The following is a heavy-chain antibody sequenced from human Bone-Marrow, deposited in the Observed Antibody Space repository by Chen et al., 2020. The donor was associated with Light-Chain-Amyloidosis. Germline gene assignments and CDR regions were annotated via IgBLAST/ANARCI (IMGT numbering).Heavy chain of an antibody. J-gene: IGHJ4*02. CDR1: GFTVSQNY. CDR3: VRDRGFEDY. D-gene: IGHD3-10*01. CDR2: IYSDGTK. Sequence: EVQLVESGGGLIQPGGSLRLSCAVSGFTVSQNYISWVRQAPGKGPEWVSVIYSDGTKFYADSVKGRFSISRDNSKNTVYLQMNTLRVDDTAVYYCVRDRGFEDYWGQGTLVIVSS. V-gene: IGHV3-53*01.